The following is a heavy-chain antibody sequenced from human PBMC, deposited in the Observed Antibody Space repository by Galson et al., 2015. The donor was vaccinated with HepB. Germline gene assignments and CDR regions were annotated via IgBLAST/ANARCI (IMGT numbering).Heavy chain of an antibody. J-gene: IGHJ3*02. CDR1: GYPFTSYG. Sequence: SVKVSCKASGYPFTSYGISWVRQAPGQGLEWMGWISVYNPNTSYARKLQGRVTMTTDTSTCTAYMELRSLRSDDTAMYYCARDSGSYLFDIWGQGTMVIVSS. CDR2: ISVYNPNT. V-gene: IGHV1-18*01. D-gene: IGHD1-26*01. CDR3: ARDSGSYLFDI.